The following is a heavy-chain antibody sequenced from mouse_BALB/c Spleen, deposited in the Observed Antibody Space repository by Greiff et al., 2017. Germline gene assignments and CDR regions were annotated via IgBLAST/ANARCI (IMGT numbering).Heavy chain of an antibody. D-gene: IGHD2-4*01. Sequence: VQLQQSGPGLVQPSQSLSITCTVSGFSLTSYGVHWVRQSPGKGLEWLGVIWSGGSTDYNAAFISRLSISKDNSKSQVFFKMNSLQANDTAIYYCARKGDHDPYYAMDYWGQGTSVTVSS. CDR3: ARKGDHDPYYAMDY. J-gene: IGHJ4*01. V-gene: IGHV2-2*02. CDR1: GFSLTSYG. CDR2: IWSGGST.